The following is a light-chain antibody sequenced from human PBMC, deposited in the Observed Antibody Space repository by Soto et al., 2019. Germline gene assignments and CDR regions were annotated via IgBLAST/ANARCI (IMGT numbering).Light chain of an antibody. J-gene: IGKJ5*01. CDR2: AAS. CDR1: QGISSY. CDR3: QQLNSYPQTF. V-gene: IGKV1-9*01. Sequence: DIQLTQSPSFLSASVGDRVTITCRASQGISSYLAWYQQKPGKAPKLLIYAASTFQSGVPSRFSGSGSGTEFTLTISSLQPEDFATYYCQQLNSYPQTFFGQGTRLEI.